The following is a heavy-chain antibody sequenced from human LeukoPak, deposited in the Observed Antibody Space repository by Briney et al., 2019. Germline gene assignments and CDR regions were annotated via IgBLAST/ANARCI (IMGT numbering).Heavy chain of an antibody. CDR3: ARGVRGYSYGARFDY. CDR2: ISRSGSNI. V-gene: IGHV3-11*01. CDR1: GFTFSDYY. J-gene: IGHJ4*02. Sequence: GGSLGLSCAASGFTFSDYYMSWIRQAPGKGLEWVSHISRSGSNIYYADSVKGRFTITRDNAKNSLYLQINGLRAEDTAVYYCARGVRGYSYGARFDYWGQGTLVAVSS. D-gene: IGHD5-18*01.